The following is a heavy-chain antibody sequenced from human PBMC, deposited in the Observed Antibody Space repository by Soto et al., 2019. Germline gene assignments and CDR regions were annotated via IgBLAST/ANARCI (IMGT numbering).Heavy chain of an antibody. CDR1: GYTFISYA. D-gene: IGHD6-13*01. CDR2: IHAGNGNT. J-gene: IGHJ6*02. Sequence: ASVKVSCKASGYTFISYAIHWVRQAPGQRLEWMGWIHAGNGNTKYSQNFQDRVTITRDTSASSVYMELSSLRSEDTAVYYCARGRPGYSSSWYYYYGMDVWGQGTTVTVSS. V-gene: IGHV1-3*01. CDR3: ARGRPGYSSSWYYYYGMDV.